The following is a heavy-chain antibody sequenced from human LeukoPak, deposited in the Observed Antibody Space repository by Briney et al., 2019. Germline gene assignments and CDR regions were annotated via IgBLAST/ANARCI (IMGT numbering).Heavy chain of an antibody. V-gene: IGHV1-2*02. CDR2: INPKSGGT. D-gene: IGHD5-18*01. Sequence: ASVKVSCKASGYTFTDYYMHWVRQAPGQGLEWMGWINPKSGGTNYAQKFQGRVTMTRDTSIRTAFMEVSRLRSDDTAVYYCARGLGYSYGFPPYFDYWGQGTLVTVSS. CDR1: GYTFTDYY. CDR3: ARGLGYSYGFPPYFDY. J-gene: IGHJ4*02.